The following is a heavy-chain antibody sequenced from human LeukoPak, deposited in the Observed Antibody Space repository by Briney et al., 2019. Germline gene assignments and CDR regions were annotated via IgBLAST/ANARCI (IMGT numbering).Heavy chain of an antibody. CDR3: ARATGNTDS. V-gene: IGHV4-39*01. D-gene: IGHD1-26*01. Sequence: SETLSLTCTVSGGSISSSTYSWGWIRQPPGKGLEWIGSIYYSGSTYCNPSLKSRVTISVDTSNNQFSLKLSSVTAADTAVYYCARATGNTDSWGQGTLVTVSS. J-gene: IGHJ4*02. CDR2: IYYSGST. CDR1: GGSISSSTYS.